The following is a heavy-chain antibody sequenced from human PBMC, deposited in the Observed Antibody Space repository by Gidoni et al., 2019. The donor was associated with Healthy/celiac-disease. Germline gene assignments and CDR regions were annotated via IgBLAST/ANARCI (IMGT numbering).Heavy chain of an antibody. V-gene: IGHV1-69*01. D-gene: IGHD3-10*01. CDR3: ARPRMVRGVIPTHFDY. Sequence: QVQLVQSGAEVKKPGSSVKVSCKAPAGTFSSYAISWVRQAPGQGLEWMGGIIPIFGTANYAQKFQGRVTITADESTSTAYMELSSLRSEDTAVYYCARPRMVRGVIPTHFDYWGQGTLVTVSS. J-gene: IGHJ4*02. CDR1: AGTFSSYA. CDR2: IIPIFGTA.